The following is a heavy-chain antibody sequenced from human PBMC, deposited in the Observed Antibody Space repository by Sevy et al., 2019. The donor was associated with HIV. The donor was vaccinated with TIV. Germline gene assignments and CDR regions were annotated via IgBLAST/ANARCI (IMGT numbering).Heavy chain of an antibody. V-gene: IGHV1-46*01. J-gene: IGHJ4*02. D-gene: IGHD2-15*01. Sequence: ASVKVSCKASGYTFTTYYIHWVRQAPGQGLEWMGIVNPSGGSTTNSQKLHDRDTMTSDTYTDTVYMQLSSTKSEDTAVYYCARTLGWQQSRWYLDYWGQGTLVTVSS. CDR2: VNPSGGST. CDR3: ARTLGWQQSRWYLDY. CDR1: GYTFTTYY.